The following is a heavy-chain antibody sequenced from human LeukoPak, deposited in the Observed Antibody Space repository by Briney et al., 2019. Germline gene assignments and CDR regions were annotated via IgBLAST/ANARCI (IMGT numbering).Heavy chain of an antibody. J-gene: IGHJ4*02. D-gene: IGHD3-22*01. CDR1: GFTFSDYY. Sequence: GGSLRLSCAASGFTFSDYYMSWVRQAPGKGLEWVSGISGSGDNTYYADSVKGRFTISRDNSKNTLYVQVNSLGTEDTAAYYCAKGSYYDSSGSFYFDYWGQGTLVTVSS. V-gene: IGHV3-23*01. CDR2: ISGSGDNT. CDR3: AKGSYYDSSGSFYFDY.